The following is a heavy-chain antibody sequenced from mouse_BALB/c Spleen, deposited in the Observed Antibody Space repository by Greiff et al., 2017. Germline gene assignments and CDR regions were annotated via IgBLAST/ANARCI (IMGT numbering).Heavy chain of an antibody. D-gene: IGHD2-10*01. J-gene: IGHJ1*01. CDR1: GFSLTSYG. V-gene: IGHV2-9*02. Sequence: VQLVESGPGLVAPSQSLSITCTVSGFSLTSYGVHWVRQPPGKGLEWLGVIWAGGSTNYNSALMSRLSISKDNSKSQVFLKMNSLQTDDTAMYYCARDLSYYGNYVYFDVWGAGTTVTVSS. CDR3: ARDLSYYGNYVYFDV. CDR2: IWAGGST.